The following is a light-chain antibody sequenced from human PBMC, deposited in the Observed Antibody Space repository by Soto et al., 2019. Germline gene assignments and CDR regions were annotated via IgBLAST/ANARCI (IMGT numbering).Light chain of an antibody. Sequence: ERVMTQSPATLSVSPGERATLSCRASQSVSSNLAWYQQKPGQAPRLLIYGASTRATGIPARVSGSGSGTEFTLTISSLQSEDFAVYYCQQYNNWPRVTFGQGTRLEIK. V-gene: IGKV3D-15*01. CDR1: QSVSSN. CDR3: QQYNNWPRVT. CDR2: GAS. J-gene: IGKJ5*01.